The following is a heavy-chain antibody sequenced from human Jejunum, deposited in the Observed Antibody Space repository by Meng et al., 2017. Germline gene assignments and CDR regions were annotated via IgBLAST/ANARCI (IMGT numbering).Heavy chain of an antibody. D-gene: IGHD3-16*02. CDR3: ARGVYPFFFDT. Sequence: QVQLVQSGAEVKKPGASARVSCQASGYTFTGYSIHWARQAPGQGLEWMGRINPDGSGTMYAQKFQGRVTMSRDTSISTVYMDLSRLTSDDTGLYYCARGVYPFFFDTWGQGTLVTVS. J-gene: IGHJ4*02. V-gene: IGHV1-2*05. CDR2: INPDGSGT. CDR1: GYTFTGYS.